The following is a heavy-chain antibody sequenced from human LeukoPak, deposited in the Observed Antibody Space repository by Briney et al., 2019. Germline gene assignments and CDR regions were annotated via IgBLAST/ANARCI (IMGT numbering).Heavy chain of an antibody. CDR2: IYPGDSDT. Sequence: GESLKISCKGSGYSFTSYWIGWVRQMPGKGLEWMGIIYPGDSDTRYSPSFQGQVTISADKSISTAYLQWSSLKASDTAMYYCARGVARSSKFHFSYYFDYWGQGTLVTVSS. CDR3: ARGVARSSKFHFSYYFDY. D-gene: IGHD6-6*01. CDR1: GYSFTSYW. V-gene: IGHV5-51*01. J-gene: IGHJ4*02.